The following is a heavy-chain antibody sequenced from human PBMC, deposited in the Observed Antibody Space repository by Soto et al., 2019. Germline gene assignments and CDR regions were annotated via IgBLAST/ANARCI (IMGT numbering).Heavy chain of an antibody. CDR1: GGSISSNNW. J-gene: IGHJ4*02. V-gene: IGHV4-4*02. CDR2: ISHSGST. D-gene: IGHD2-15*01. Sequence: QVQLQESGPGLVRPSGTLSLTCAVSGGSISSNNWWSWVRQPPGKGLEWIGEISHSGSTNYNPSLKSRVTMSVVPSQNLFSLTLNSVTAADTAFYYCARDQGSHPGDWGQGTLVSVSS. CDR3: ARDQGSHPGD.